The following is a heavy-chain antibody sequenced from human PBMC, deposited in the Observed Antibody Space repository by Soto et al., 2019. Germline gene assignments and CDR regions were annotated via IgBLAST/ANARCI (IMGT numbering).Heavy chain of an antibody. V-gene: IGHV3-30-3*01. CDR1: GFTFSSYA. J-gene: IGHJ5*02. Sequence: QVQLVESGGGVVQPGRSLRLSCAASGFTFSSYAMHWVRQAPGKGLEWVAVISYDGSNKYYADSVKGRFTISRDNSKNTLYLQMNRLRAEDTAVYYCARDRYYYGSGRPHGGWFDPWGQGTLVTVSS. CDR2: ISYDGSNK. CDR3: ARDRYYYGSGRPHGGWFDP. D-gene: IGHD3-10*01.